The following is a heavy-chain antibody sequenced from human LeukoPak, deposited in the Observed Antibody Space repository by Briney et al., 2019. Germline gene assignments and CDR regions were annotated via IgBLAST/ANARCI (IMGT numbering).Heavy chain of an antibody. CDR2: ISYSGNT. D-gene: IGHD2-15*01. J-gene: IGHJ3*02. CDR1: GGSIISSDYH. V-gene: IGHV4-39*01. Sequence: SETLSLTCTVSGGSIISSDYHWGWVRQPPGKGLEWIGTISYSGNTDYNPSLRSRVTISVDTSNNQFSLRLGSVTAADTAVYHCARHCCSAPSKRVFDIWGQGTMVTVSS. CDR3: ARHCCSAPSKRVFDI.